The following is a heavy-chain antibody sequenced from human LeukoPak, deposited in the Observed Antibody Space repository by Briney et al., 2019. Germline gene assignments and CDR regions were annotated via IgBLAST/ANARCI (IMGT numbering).Heavy chain of an antibody. D-gene: IGHD3/OR15-3a*01. J-gene: IGHJ4*02. CDR1: GFTFSSFA. CDR2: ISGNGGST. CDR3: AKGAEGLVITHRDY. Sequence: GGSLRLSCAASGFTFSSFAMNWVRQAPGKGLEWVSSISGNGGSTYYADSVKGRFTISRDNSKNTLYLQMNSLRAEDTAVYYCAKGAEGLVITHRDYWGQGTLVTVSS. V-gene: IGHV3-23*01.